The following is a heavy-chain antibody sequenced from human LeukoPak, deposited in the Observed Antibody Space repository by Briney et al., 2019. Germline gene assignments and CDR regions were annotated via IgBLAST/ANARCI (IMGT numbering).Heavy chain of an antibody. Sequence: ASVKVSCKASGYTFTSYDINWVRQATGQGLEWMGWMNPNSGNTGYAQKFQGRVTMTRNTSISTAYMGLSSLRSEDTAVYYCAIDLAYCGGDCYSPWGQGTLVTVSS. CDR1: GYTFTSYD. V-gene: IGHV1-8*01. J-gene: IGHJ5*02. CDR2: MNPNSGNT. CDR3: AIDLAYCGGDCYSP. D-gene: IGHD2-21*02.